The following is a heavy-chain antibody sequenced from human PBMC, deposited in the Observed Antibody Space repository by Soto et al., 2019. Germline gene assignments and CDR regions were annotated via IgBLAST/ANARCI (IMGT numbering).Heavy chain of an antibody. J-gene: IGHJ4*02. V-gene: IGHV4-39*01. CDR2: IYYSGST. CDR3: ARQIAGYSYGHFDY. D-gene: IGHD5-18*01. Sequence: SETLSLTCTVSGGSISSSTIFYWGWIRQPPGKGLEWIGTIYYSGSTFYNPSLKSRVTMSVDTSKNHFSLKLSSVTAADTAVYYCARQIAGYSYGHFDYWGQGTLVTVSS. CDR1: GGSISSSTIFY.